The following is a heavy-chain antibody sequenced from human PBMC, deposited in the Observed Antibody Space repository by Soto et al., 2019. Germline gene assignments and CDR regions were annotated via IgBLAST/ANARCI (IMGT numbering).Heavy chain of an antibody. CDR1: GGSISSSSYY. CDR2: IYYSGST. V-gene: IGHV4-39*07. J-gene: IGHJ6*02. CDR3: ARDSVFCSGGSCYYYYYGMDV. D-gene: IGHD2-15*01. Sequence: SETQSLTCTVSGGSISSSSYYWGWIRQPPGKGLEWIGSIYYSGSTYYNPSLKSRVTISVDTSKNQFSLKLSSVTAADTAVYYCARDSVFCSGGSCYYYYYGMDVWGQGTTVTVSS.